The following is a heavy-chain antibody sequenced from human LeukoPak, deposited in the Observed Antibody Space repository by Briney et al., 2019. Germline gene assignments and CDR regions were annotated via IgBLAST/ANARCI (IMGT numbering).Heavy chain of an antibody. D-gene: IGHD6-13*01. CDR2: INWNGGST. Sequence: PGGPLRLSCAVSGFTFDDYGMSWVRQAPGKGLEWVSGINWNGGSTGYGDPVKGRFTISRDNAKNSLYLQMNSLRAEDTALYYCARDSSSWYAGGCSYWGQGTLVTVSS. CDR1: GFTFDDYG. J-gene: IGHJ4*02. CDR3: ARDSSSWYAGGCSY. V-gene: IGHV3-20*04.